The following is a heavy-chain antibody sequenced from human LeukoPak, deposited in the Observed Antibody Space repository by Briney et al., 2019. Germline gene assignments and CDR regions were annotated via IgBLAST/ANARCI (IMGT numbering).Heavy chain of an antibody. J-gene: IGHJ4*02. CDR1: GGTFSNSP. Sequence: GSSVKLSCKASGGTFSNSPISWVRQAPGQGLEWMGGIIPIFGTANYAQKFQGRVTITADESTSTAYMELSSLRSEDTAVYYCARDRVYDSRGYFRANLDYWGQGTLVSVSS. CDR2: IIPIFGTA. CDR3: ARDRVYDSRGYFRANLDY. D-gene: IGHD3-22*01. V-gene: IGHV1-69*01.